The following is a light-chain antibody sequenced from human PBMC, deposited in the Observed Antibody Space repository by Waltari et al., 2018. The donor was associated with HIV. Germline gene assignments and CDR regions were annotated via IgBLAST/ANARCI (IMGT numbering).Light chain of an antibody. Sequence: EIVLTQSPGTLSLSPGERATLSCRASQSVTSSFLSWYQQTPGQAPRLLIYGASSRATGIPDRFSGGGSGTDFTLTISRLEPEDFAVYYCQQYGSSPLTFGGGTKVDSK. CDR1: QSVTSSF. CDR3: QQYGSSPLT. CDR2: GAS. J-gene: IGKJ4*01. V-gene: IGKV3-20*01.